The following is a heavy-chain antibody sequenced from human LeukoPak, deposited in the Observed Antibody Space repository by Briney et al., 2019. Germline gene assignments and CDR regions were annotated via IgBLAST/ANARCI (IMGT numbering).Heavy chain of an antibody. CDR3: ARSTVEEFSDYYYMDV. CDR2: IIPTFGTA. D-gene: IGHD3-10*01. CDR1: GGTFSSYA. Sequence: ASVKVSCKASGGTFSSYAISWVRQAPGQGLEWMGGIIPTFGTANYAQKFQGRVTITADESTSTAYMELSSLRSEDTAVYYCARSTVEEFSDYYYMDVWGKGTTVTVSS. J-gene: IGHJ6*03. V-gene: IGHV1-69*13.